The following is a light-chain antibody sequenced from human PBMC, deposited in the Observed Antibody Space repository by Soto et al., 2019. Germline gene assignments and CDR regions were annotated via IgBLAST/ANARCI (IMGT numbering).Light chain of an antibody. CDR2: QVS. Sequence: VLTQSPLSSPVTLGQPASISCRSSQSLVYSDGNTYLSWLQQRPGQPPRLLIYQVSNRFSGVPERFSGSGEGTDFTLKISRVEAEDVGVYSCVQFSHFPRTFGQGTKVEIK. CDR1: QSLVYSDGNTY. V-gene: IGKV2-24*01. J-gene: IGKJ1*01. CDR3: VQFSHFPRT.